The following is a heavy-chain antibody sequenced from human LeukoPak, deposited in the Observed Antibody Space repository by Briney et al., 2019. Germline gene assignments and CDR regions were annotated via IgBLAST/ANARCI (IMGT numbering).Heavy chain of an antibody. Sequence: GGSLRLSCAASGFTFSSYAMSWVRQAPGKGLEWVSAISGSGGSTYYADSVKGRFTISRDNSKNTLYLQMNSLRAEDTAVYYCARDNDFWSGYLDYWGQGTLVTVSS. V-gene: IGHV3-23*01. J-gene: IGHJ4*02. CDR1: GFTFSSYA. D-gene: IGHD3-3*01. CDR3: ARDNDFWSGYLDY. CDR2: ISGSGGST.